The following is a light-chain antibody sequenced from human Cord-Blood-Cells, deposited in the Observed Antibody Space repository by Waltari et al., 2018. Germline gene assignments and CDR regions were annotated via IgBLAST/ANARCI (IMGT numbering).Light chain of an antibody. CDR2: EVS. Sequence: QSALTQPASVSGSTGQSITISCTGTSSDVRGYNRVSWYQQHPGKAPKLMIYEVSKRPSGVSNLFSGSKSGNTASLTISGLQAEDEADYYCCSYAGSKVFGGGTKLTVL. V-gene: IGLV2-23*02. CDR3: CSYAGSKV. CDR1: SSDVRGYNR. J-gene: IGLJ3*02.